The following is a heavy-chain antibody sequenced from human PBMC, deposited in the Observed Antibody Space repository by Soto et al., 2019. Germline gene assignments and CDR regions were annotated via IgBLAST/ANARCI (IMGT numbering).Heavy chain of an antibody. CDR3: TRDKGYCSGASCYNPLFDY. CDR2: INAGNGNT. D-gene: IGHD2-2*02. J-gene: IGHJ4*02. CDR1: GYTFTTYA. V-gene: IGHV1-3*01. Sequence: ASVKVSCKASGYTFTTYAMHWVRQAPGQRPERMGWINAGNGNTKYSQKFQGRVTITRDTSASTAYMELSSLRSEDTAVYYCTRDKGYCSGASCYNPLFDYWGQGTQVTVSS.